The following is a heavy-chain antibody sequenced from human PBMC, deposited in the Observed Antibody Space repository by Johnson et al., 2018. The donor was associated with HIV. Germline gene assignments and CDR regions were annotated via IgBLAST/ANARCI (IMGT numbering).Heavy chain of an antibody. CDR3: TTYTTMVTMYVEIKGGAFDI. D-gene: IGHD5-18*01. V-gene: IGHV3-15*01. Sequence: VLLVESGGGLVKPGGSLRLSCAASGFSFSNAWMTWVRQAPGKGLEWIGHIKSKTDGGTTDYAALVKGRFTIARDDSKTTLYLQMNSLKTEDTAVYYCTTYTTMVTMYVEIKGGAFDIWGQGTMVTVSS. CDR1: GFSFSNAW. J-gene: IGHJ3*02. CDR2: IKSKTDGGTT.